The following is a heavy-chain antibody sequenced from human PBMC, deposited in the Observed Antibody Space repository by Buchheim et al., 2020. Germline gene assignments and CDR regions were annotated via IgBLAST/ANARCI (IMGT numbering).Heavy chain of an antibody. Sequence: QVQLQESGPGLVKPSETLSLTCTVSGGSLNSYYWNWIRQPPGKELEWIGYIYKSGSATYNPSLKSRLTLTVDTSKNQFALTLSSVTAADTSVYYCARSPSWLAYFDYWGQGTL. CDR3: ARSPSWLAYFDY. V-gene: IGHV4-59*01. D-gene: IGHD6-19*01. CDR1: GGSLNSYY. J-gene: IGHJ4*02. CDR2: IYKSGSA.